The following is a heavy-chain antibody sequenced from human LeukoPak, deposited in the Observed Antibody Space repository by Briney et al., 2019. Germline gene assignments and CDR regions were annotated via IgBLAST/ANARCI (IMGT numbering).Heavy chain of an antibody. CDR3: TRAPYSNYVNLDY. J-gene: IGHJ4*02. CDR2: IRSKAFGGTT. Sequence: PGGSLRLSCTASEFTFGDYAMTWVRQATGKGLEWVGFIRSKAFGGTTEYAASVKGRFTISRDDSKSIAYLQMNSLKTEDTAVYYCTRAPYSNYVNLDYWGQGTLVTVSS. D-gene: IGHD4-11*01. V-gene: IGHV3-49*04. CDR1: EFTFGDYA.